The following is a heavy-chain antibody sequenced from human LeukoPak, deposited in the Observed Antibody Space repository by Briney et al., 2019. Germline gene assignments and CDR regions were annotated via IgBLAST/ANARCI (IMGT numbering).Heavy chain of an antibody. CDR3: ARRHSSTSWFFDL. D-gene: IGHD6-13*01. V-gene: IGHV4-59*01. J-gene: IGHJ2*01. Sequence: SETLSLTCTVSAGSISSYYWGWIRQSPGKGLEWIGYIDDSGSTSYNPPLKSRVTISVDASKNPFSLKVSSVSAADTAVYYCARRHSSTSWFFDLWGRGTLVTVSS. CDR2: IDDSGST. CDR1: AGSISSYY.